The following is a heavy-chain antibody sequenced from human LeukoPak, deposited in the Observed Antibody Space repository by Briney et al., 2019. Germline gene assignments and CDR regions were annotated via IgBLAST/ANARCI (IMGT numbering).Heavy chain of an antibody. D-gene: IGHD4-17*01. Sequence: PGGSLRLSCAASGFTFTSYTMSWVRQAPGKGLAWVSAISGSGGTTYYADSVKGRFTISRDNAKNSLYLQMNSLRAEDTAVYYCARNDYGDYDGDYWGQGTLVTVSS. J-gene: IGHJ4*02. CDR2: ISGSGGTT. V-gene: IGHV3-23*01. CDR1: GFTFTSYT. CDR3: ARNDYGDYDGDY.